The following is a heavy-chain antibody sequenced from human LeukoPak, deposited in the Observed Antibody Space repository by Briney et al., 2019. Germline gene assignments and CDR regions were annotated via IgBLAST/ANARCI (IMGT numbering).Heavy chain of an antibody. Sequence: ASVKVSRKASGYTFTGYYMHWVRQAPGQGLEWMGRINPNSGGTNYAQKFQGRVTMTRDTSISTAYMELSRLRSDDTAVYYCARTLEMATTPFDYWGQGTLVTVSS. V-gene: IGHV1-2*06. CDR1: GYTFTGYY. CDR3: ARTLEMATTPFDY. D-gene: IGHD5-24*01. CDR2: INPNSGGT. J-gene: IGHJ4*02.